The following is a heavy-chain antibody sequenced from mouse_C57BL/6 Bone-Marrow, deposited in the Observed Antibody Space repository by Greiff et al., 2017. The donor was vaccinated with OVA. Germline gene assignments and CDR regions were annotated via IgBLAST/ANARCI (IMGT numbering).Heavy chain of an antibody. CDR3: ARGITTVVATNWYFDV. Sequence: VKLMESGAELVRPGTSVKVSCKASGYAFTNYLIEWVKQRPGQGLEWIGVINPGSGSTNYNEKFKGKATLTADKSSSTAYMQLSSLTSEDSAVYYCARGITTVVATNWYFDVWGTGTTVTVSS. J-gene: IGHJ1*03. CDR1: GYAFTNYL. V-gene: IGHV1-54*01. CDR2: INPGSGST. D-gene: IGHD1-1*01.